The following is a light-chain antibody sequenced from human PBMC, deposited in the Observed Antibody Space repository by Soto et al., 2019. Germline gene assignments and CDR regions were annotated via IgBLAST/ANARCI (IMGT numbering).Light chain of an antibody. J-gene: IGKJ1*01. CDR1: QSVSTK. V-gene: IGKV3-15*01. CDR2: CAS. CDR3: HHYDQGWT. Sequence: EMVMTQSPATLSVSLGERATLSCRASQSVSTKLVWYQQKHGQAHRLPIYCASTRATGIPARISGSGSETEFALTISSLQSEVFAVYYCHHYDQGWTFGQGTTVEI.